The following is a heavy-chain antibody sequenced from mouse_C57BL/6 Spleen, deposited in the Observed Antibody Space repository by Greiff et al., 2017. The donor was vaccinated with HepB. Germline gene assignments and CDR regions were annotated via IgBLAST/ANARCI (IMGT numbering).Heavy chain of an antibody. D-gene: IGHD2-3*01. V-gene: IGHV1-15*01. Sequence: VQLQQSGAELVRPGASVTMSCKASGYTFTDYEMHWVKQTPVHGLEWIGAIDPETGGTAYNQKFKGKAILTADKSSSTAYMELRSLTSEDSAVYYCTIPADCYYAFYYAMDYWGQGTSVTVSS. CDR2: IDPETGGT. J-gene: IGHJ4*01. CDR1: GYTFTDYE. CDR3: TIPADCYYAFYYAMDY.